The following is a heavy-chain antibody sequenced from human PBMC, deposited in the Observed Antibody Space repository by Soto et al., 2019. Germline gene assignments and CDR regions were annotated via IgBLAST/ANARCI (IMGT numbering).Heavy chain of an antibody. V-gene: IGHV1-18*01. Sequence: QVQLVQSGPEVKKPGASVKVSCKASGNTFASHGFSWVRQAPGQGLEWMGWISGFNGQTEYVLKFQGRVTLTTDTSTSTAYMELRSLRSDDTAVYFCARVDPRGVAVVRDYWGQGTLVTVSS. D-gene: IGHD3-10*01. J-gene: IGHJ4*02. CDR1: GNTFASHG. CDR3: ARVDPRGVAVVRDY. CDR2: ISGFNGQT.